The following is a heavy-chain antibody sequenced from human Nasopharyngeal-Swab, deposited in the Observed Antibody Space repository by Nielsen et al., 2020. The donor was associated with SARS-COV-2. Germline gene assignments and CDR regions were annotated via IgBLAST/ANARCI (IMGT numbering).Heavy chain of an antibody. Sequence: GSLRLSCTVSGGSISSYYWSWIRQPPGKGLEWIGSIYHTGSTTYSPSLKSRVTISMDTSGNQFFLSLSSVTAADTALYYCAGDYGGFSGLDFWGQGTLVTVSS. CDR2: IYHTGST. J-gene: IGHJ4*02. CDR1: GGSISSYY. CDR3: AGDYGGFSGLDF. V-gene: IGHV4-59*12. D-gene: IGHD4-23*01.